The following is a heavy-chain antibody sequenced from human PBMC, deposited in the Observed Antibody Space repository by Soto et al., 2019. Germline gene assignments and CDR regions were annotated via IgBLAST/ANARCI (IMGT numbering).Heavy chain of an antibody. CDR1: GYTFTSYG. CDR2: ISAYNGNT. Sequence: QVPLVQSGAEVKKPGASVKVSCKASGYTFTSYGISWVRQAPGQGLEWMGWISAYNGNTNYAQKLQGRVTMTTDTSTSTAYMELRSLRSDDTAVYYYARARVRYFDWTAFDYWGQGTLVTVSS. D-gene: IGHD3-9*01. CDR3: ARARVRYFDWTAFDY. J-gene: IGHJ4*02. V-gene: IGHV1-18*01.